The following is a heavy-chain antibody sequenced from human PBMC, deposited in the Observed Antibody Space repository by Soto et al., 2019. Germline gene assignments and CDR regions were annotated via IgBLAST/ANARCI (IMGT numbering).Heavy chain of an antibody. CDR2: LRYSGSV. V-gene: IGHV4-61*01. J-gene: IGHJ4*02. Sequence: SETLSLTCTVSGGSVTSTHFFWSWIRQTPGEGLEWIASLRYSGSVSHNPSLKSRVTISVDTSKNQVVLTMTNMDPVDTATYFCAHLNTRGYYFDYWGQGALVTVSS. CDR3: AHLNTRGYYFDY. CDR1: GGSVTSTHFF.